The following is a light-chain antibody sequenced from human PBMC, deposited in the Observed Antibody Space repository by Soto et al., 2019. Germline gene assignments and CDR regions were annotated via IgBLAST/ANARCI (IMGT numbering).Light chain of an antibody. CDR3: CSYGGSFPYV. CDR2: DVT. V-gene: IGLV2-11*01. CDR1: SSDVGGYDY. J-gene: IGLJ1*01. Sequence: VLTQPPSVSGSPGQSVTISCTGTSSDVGGYDYVSWYQQRPGKAPKLLIYDVTKRPSGVPDRFSGSKSGNTASLTISGLQAEDEADFYCCSYGGSFPYVFGTGTKVTVL.